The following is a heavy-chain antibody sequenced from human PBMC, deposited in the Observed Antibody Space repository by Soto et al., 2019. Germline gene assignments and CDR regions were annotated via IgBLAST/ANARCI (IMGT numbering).Heavy chain of an antibody. J-gene: IGHJ5*02. Sequence: SETLSLTCTVSGGSISSYYWSWIRQPPGKGLEWIGYIYYSGSTNYNPSLKSRVTISVDTSKNQFSLKLSSVTAADTAVYYCARAAVDSSGYYPWWFDPWGQGTLVTVSS. CDR2: IYYSGST. CDR1: GGSISSYY. CDR3: ARAAVDSSGYYPWWFDP. D-gene: IGHD3-22*01. V-gene: IGHV4-59*01.